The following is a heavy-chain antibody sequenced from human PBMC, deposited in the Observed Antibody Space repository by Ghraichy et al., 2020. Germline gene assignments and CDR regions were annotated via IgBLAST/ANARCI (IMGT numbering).Heavy chain of an antibody. CDR2: INQDGSQT. Sequence: GGSLRLSCSASGFTYTRYWMSWVRQAPGKGLEWLANINQDGSQTDCVDSMKGRFSFPRDNAKNSLYLQLNSLRAEDTAVYFCARIGYSSSSFDYWGQGTLVTVSS. V-gene: IGHV3-7*03. CDR1: GFTYTRYW. D-gene: IGHD6-6*01. CDR3: ARIGYSSSSFDY. J-gene: IGHJ4*02.